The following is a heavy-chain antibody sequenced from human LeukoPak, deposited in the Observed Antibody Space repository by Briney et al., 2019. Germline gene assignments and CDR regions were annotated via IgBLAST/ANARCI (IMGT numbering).Heavy chain of an antibody. CDR1: GFTFSSYA. CDR3: ARGDGYNF. Sequence: PGGSLRLSCAASGFTFSSYAMHWVRQAPGKGLEWVAVISYDGSNKYYADSVKGRFTISRDNSKNTLYLQMNSLRAEDTAVYYCARGDGYNFGGQGTLVTVSS. J-gene: IGHJ4*02. V-gene: IGHV3-30-3*01. CDR2: ISYDGSNK. D-gene: IGHD5-12*01.